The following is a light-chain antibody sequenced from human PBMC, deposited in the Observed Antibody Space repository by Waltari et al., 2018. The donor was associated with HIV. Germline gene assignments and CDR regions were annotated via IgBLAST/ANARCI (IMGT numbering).Light chain of an antibody. CDR2: DAS. J-gene: IGKJ3*01. CDR1: QSVYNSY. CDR3: QQYGSSPYT. Sequence: IVFTQSPGTLSLSPGERATLSCWASQSVYNSYLAWYQQKPGQAPRLRIYDASIRATGIPDRFSGSASGTDFTLTISRLEPEDFAVYYCQQYGSSPYTFGPGTTVDIK. V-gene: IGKV3-20*01.